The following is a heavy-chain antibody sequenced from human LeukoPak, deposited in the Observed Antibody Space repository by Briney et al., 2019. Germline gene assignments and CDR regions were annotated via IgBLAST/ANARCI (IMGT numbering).Heavy chain of an antibody. J-gene: IGHJ3*02. V-gene: IGHV1-69*13. CDR2: IIPIFGTA. Sequence: SVKVSCKASGGTFSSYAISWVRQAPGPGLEWMGGIIPIFGTANYAQKFQGRVTITADESTSPAYMELSSLRSEDTAVYYCARAHYDSLDAFDIWGQGTMVTVSS. CDR3: ARAHYDSLDAFDI. D-gene: IGHD3-22*01. CDR1: GGTFSSYA.